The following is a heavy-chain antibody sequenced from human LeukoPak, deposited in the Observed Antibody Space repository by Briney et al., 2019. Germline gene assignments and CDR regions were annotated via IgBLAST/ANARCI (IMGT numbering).Heavy chain of an antibody. D-gene: IGHD3-22*01. Sequence: NPSETLSLTCTVSGGSISNYYWSWVRQPPGKGLEWIGYIYYTGSTNYHPSLKSRVTISVDTSKNQFSLKLSSVTAADTAMYYCATDHYYDSKLDPWGQGTLVTVSS. V-gene: IGHV4-59*12. CDR1: GGSISNYY. CDR3: ATDHYYDSKLDP. J-gene: IGHJ5*02. CDR2: IYYTGST.